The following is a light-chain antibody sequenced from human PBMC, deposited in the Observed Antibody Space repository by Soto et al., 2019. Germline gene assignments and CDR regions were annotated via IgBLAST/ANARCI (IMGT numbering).Light chain of an antibody. J-gene: IGKJ4*01. CDR2: GAS. Sequence: EIVLTQSPGTLSLSPGERATLSCRASQSVSGSYLAWYQQKPGQAPRLLIYGASSRATGIPDRFSGSGSGTQFTLTISSLEPEDFAVYYCQQRSNWPLTFGGGTKVDIK. CDR1: QSVSGSY. CDR3: QQRSNWPLT. V-gene: IGKV3D-20*02.